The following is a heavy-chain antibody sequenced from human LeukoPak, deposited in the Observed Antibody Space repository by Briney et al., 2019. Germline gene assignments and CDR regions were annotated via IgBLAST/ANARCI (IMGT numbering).Heavy chain of an antibody. Sequence: YPSQTLSLTCTVSGGSINSGDYYWSWIRQHPGKGLEWIGYIYYSGSTYYNPSLKSRVSMSVDTSKNQFSLKLSSVTAADTAVYYCARQPEGRSSYDFWSGQGLAFDIWGQGTMVTVSS. CDR1: GGSINSGDYY. CDR3: ARQPEGRSSYDFWSGQGLAFDI. J-gene: IGHJ3*02. CDR2: IYYSGST. D-gene: IGHD3-3*01. V-gene: IGHV4-31*03.